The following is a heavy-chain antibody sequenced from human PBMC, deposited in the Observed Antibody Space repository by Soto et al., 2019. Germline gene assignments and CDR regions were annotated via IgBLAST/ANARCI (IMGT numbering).Heavy chain of an antibody. V-gene: IGHV4-31*03. D-gene: IGHD3-16*01. CDR3: ARQRSPRGPYSDEYSGYPPGRFDP. Sequence: QVQLQESGPGLVKPSQTLSLICTVSGGSISSAGYYWHWIRQHPGKGLEWIGYVYYNGSTYYNRTLKSRPTISKDTSKNQCSLTPTSVTAADTAVYDCARQRSPRGPYSDEYSGYPPGRFDPWGQRPLVTVSS. J-gene: IGHJ5*02. CDR2: VYYNGST. CDR1: GGSISSAGYY.